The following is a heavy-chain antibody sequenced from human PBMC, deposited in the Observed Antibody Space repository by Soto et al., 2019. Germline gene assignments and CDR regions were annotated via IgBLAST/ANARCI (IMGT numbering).Heavy chain of an antibody. J-gene: IGHJ3*02. CDR3: ARDLPLSVVANDAFDI. D-gene: IGHD5-12*01. CDR1: GGKFSSYD. CDR2: IIPIFGTA. Sequence: SVKVSCKGTGGKFSSYDNNWVRQPPGQGLEWMGVIIPIFGTANYAQKFQGRVTITADESTSTAYMELSSLRSENTAVYYCARDLPLSVVANDAFDIWGQGTMVTVSS. V-gene: IGHV1-69*19.